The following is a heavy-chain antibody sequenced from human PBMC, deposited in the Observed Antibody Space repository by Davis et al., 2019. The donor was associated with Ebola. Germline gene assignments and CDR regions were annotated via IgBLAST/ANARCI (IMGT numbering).Heavy chain of an antibody. CDR3: ARDQDQLPTAY. V-gene: IGHV1-46*01. J-gene: IGHJ4*02. CDR2: INPSGGST. CDR1: GYTFTSYD. Sequence: ASVKVSCKASGYTFTSYDINWVRQAPGQGLEWMGIINPSGGSTSYAQKFQGRVTMTRDTSTSTVYMELSSLRSEDTAVYYCARDQDQLPTAYWGQGTLVTVSS. D-gene: IGHD2-2*01.